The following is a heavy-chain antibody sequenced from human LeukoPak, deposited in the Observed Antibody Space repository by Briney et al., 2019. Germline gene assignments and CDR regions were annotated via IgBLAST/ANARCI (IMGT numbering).Heavy chain of an antibody. Sequence: PGGSLRLSCAASGFTVSSNYMSWVRQAPGKGLEWVSVISSGGSTYYADSVKGRFTISRDNSKNTLYLQMNSLRAEDTAVYYCARECLKDGYYYGMDVWGKGTTVSVSS. V-gene: IGHV3-53*01. CDR3: ARECLKDGYYYGMDV. CDR2: ISSGGST. J-gene: IGHJ6*04. CDR1: GFTVSSNY. D-gene: IGHD2-15*01.